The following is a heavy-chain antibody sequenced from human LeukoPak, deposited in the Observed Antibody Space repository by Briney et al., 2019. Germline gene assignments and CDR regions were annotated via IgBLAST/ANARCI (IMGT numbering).Heavy chain of an antibody. CDR3: ARERDSSGYYYDDAFDI. CDR2: ISSSGSTI. D-gene: IGHD3-22*01. J-gene: IGHJ3*02. CDR1: GFTFSDYY. Sequence: GGSLRLSCAASGFTFSDYYMSWIRQAPGKGLEWVSYISSSGSTIYYADSVKGRFTISRDNAKNSLYLQMNSLRAEDTAVYYCARERDSSGYYYDDAFDIWGQGTMVTVSS. V-gene: IGHV3-11*01.